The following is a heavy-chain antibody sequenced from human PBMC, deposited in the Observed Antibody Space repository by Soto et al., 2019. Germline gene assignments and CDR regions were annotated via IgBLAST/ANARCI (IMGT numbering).Heavy chain of an antibody. CDR3: TTHAISTPYYDFWSGYSNDAFDI. Sequence: GGSLRLSCAASGFTFSNAWMSWVRQAPGKGLEWVGRIKSKTDGGTTDYAAPVKGRFTTSRDDSKNTLYLQMNSLKTEDTAVYYCTTHAISTPYYDFWSGYSNDAFDIWGQGTMVTVSS. CDR2: IKSKTDGGTT. V-gene: IGHV3-15*01. D-gene: IGHD3-3*01. CDR1: GFTFSNAW. J-gene: IGHJ3*02.